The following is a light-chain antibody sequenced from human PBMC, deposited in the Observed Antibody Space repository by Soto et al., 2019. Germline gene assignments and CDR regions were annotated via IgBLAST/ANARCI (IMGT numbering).Light chain of an antibody. J-gene: IGKJ1*01. CDR1: QDISNY. CDR2: DAS. Sequence: DIQMTQSPSSLSASVGDRVTITCQASQDISNYLNWYQQKPGKAPKLLIYDASSLQSGVPSRFSGNGSGTEFTLTISSLQPDDFSSYYCQQYYNYQWPFGQGTKV. CDR3: QQYYNYQWP. V-gene: IGKV1-33*01.